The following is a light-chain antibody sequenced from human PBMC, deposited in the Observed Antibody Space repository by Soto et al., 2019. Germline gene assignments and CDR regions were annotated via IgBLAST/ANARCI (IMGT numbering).Light chain of an antibody. J-gene: IGKJ3*01. CDR3: QSYDSVPVI. CDR2: DAS. V-gene: IGKV1-27*01. Sequence: DIQMTQSPSSLSASVGDRVTITCRASQGISNYLAWYQQKPGKPPKLLIYDASTLQSGVPSRFSGSGSGTAFALTSSSLQPKDVATYHCQSYDSVPVIFGPGTKVDI. CDR1: QGISNY.